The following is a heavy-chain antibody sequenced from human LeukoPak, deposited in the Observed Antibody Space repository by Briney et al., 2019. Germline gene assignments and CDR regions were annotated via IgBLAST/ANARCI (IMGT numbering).Heavy chain of an antibody. J-gene: IGHJ6*03. D-gene: IGHD3-10*01. V-gene: IGHV1-46*01. Sequence: ASVKVSCKASGYTFTSYYMHWVRQAPGQGLEWMGIINPSGGSTSYAQKFQGRVTMTRDMSTSTVYMELSSLRSEDTAVYYCARVAAYYGSGSGDYMDVWGKGTTVTISS. CDR1: GYTFTSYY. CDR3: ARVAAYYGSGSGDYMDV. CDR2: INPSGGST.